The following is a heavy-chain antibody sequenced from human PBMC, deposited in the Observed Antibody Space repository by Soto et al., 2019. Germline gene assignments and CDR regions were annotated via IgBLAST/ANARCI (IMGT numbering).Heavy chain of an antibody. CDR2: ISAHNGDT. D-gene: IGHD3-22*01. Sequence: GASVKVSCKASGYSFATYGFSGVLQSPLHWLECVGWISAHNGDTHYSQKFQGRVTLTTDTSTNTGYMELRSLTSDDTAVYFCATEPIYYNDGSGYYPLGHWGQGTLVTVSS. J-gene: IGHJ4*02. V-gene: IGHV1-18*04. CDR3: ATEPIYYNDGSGYYPLGH. CDR1: GYSFATYG.